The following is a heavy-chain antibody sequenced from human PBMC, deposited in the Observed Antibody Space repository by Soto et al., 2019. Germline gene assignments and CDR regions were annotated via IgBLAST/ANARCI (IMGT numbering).Heavy chain of an antibody. D-gene: IGHD1-26*01. CDR3: ARSRRWELGAFDI. J-gene: IGHJ3*02. V-gene: IGHV4-59*01. CDR2: IYYSGST. Sequence: ESLSLTCTVSGGSISSYCWSWIRQPPGKGLEWIGYIYYSGSTNYNPSLKSRVTISVDTSKNQFSLKLSSVTAADTAVYYCARSRRWELGAFDIWGQGTMVTVS. CDR1: GGSISSYC.